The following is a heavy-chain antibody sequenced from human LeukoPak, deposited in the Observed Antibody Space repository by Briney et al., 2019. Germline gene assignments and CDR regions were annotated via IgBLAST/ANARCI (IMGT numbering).Heavy chain of an antibody. CDR2: IKSKTDGGTT. CDR1: GFTFTNAW. V-gene: IGHV3-15*01. J-gene: IGHJ4*02. Sequence: GGSLRLSCAASGFTFTNAWMSWVRQAPEKGLEWVGHIKSKTDGGTTDYAAPVKGRFTISRDDSKNTLYLQMNSLKTEDTAVYYCTTHKYYYDSSGYYYFDYWGQGTLVTVSS. CDR3: TTHKYYYDSSGYYYFDY. D-gene: IGHD3-22*01.